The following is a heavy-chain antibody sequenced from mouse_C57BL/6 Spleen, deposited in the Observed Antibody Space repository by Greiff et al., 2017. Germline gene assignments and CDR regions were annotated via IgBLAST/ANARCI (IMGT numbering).Heavy chain of an antibody. Sequence: EVQLQQSGPELVKPGASVKISCKASGYTFTDYYMNWVKQSHGKSLEWIGDINPNNGGTSYNQKFKGKATLTVDKSSSTAYMELRSLTSEDSAVYYCARINWAWFAYWGQGTQVTVSA. CDR2: INPNNGGT. D-gene: IGHD4-1*02. V-gene: IGHV1-26*01. CDR1: GYTFTDYY. J-gene: IGHJ3*01. CDR3: ARINWAWFAY.